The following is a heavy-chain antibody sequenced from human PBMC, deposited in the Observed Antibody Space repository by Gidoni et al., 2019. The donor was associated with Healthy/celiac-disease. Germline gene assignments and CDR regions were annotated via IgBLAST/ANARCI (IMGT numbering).Heavy chain of an antibody. Sequence: QLQLQESGPGRVKPSETLSLTCTVSGGPISSSCYYWGWIRQPPGKGLEWIGSIYSSGGTYSNPSLKSRVTISVDTSKTQFSLKLSSVTAADTAVYYCARPRNYDSSGYQDWGQGTLVTVSS. V-gene: IGHV4-39*01. J-gene: IGHJ4*02. D-gene: IGHD3-22*01. CDR1: GGPISSSCYY. CDR2: IYSSGGT. CDR3: ARPRNYDSSGYQD.